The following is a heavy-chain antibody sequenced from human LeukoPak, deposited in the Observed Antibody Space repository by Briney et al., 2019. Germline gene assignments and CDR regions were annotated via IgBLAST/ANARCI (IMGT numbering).Heavy chain of an antibody. Sequence: GGSLRLSCAASGFTVSSNYMSWARQAPGKGLEWVSVIYSGGGTYYADSVKGRFTISRDNAKNSLYLQMNSLRAEDTALYYCAKERCSGGSCYSSPFDYWGQGTLVTVSS. CDR1: GFTVSSNY. J-gene: IGHJ4*02. CDR2: IYSGGGT. V-gene: IGHV3-53*01. CDR3: AKERCSGGSCYSSPFDY. D-gene: IGHD2-15*01.